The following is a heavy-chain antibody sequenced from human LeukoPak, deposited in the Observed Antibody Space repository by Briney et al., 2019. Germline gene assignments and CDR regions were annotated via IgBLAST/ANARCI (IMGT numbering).Heavy chain of an antibody. CDR2: IYHSGST. V-gene: IGHV4-38-2*02. Sequence: PSETLSLTCTVSGYSISSGHYWGWIRQPPGKGLEWIGSIYHSGSTYYNPSLKSRVTISVDMSKNQFSLKLSSVTAADTAVYYCAREPLYYYYYMDVWGKGTTVTVSS. J-gene: IGHJ6*03. CDR3: AREPLYYYYYMDV. CDR1: GYSISSGHY.